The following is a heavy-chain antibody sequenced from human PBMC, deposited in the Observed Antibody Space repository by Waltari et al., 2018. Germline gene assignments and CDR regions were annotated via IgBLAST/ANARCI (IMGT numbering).Heavy chain of an antibody. CDR1: GGSIRRSGYY. J-gene: IGHJ4*02. V-gene: IGHV4-39*01. CDR2: IYYGVTT. Sequence: QLELQESGPGLVKPSEPLSLQCSFPGGSIRRSGYYWVWIRQPPGKGLEWMWSIYYGVTTYYNPSINSRVTISVDTSKNQFSLKLTSVTAADTAMYCCARQIYYDESGHDWGQGTLVTVSS. D-gene: IGHD3-22*01. CDR3: ARQIYYDESGHD.